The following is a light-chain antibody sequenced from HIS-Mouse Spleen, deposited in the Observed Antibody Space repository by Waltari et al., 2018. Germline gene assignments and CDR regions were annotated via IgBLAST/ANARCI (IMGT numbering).Light chain of an antibody. Sequence: QSVLTQPPSASGTPGQRVPISCSGSSPNIGRNTVNWYQQLPGTAPKLLIYSNNQRPAGVPDRFSGSKSGTSASLAISGLQSEDEADYYCAAWDDSLNGNYVFGTGTKVTVL. CDR3: AAWDDSLNGNYV. J-gene: IGLJ1*01. CDR1: SPNIGRNT. V-gene: IGLV1-44*01. CDR2: SNN.